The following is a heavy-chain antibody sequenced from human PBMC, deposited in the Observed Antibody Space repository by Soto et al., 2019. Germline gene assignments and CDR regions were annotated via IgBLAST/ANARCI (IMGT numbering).Heavy chain of an antibody. D-gene: IGHD5-18*01. CDR1: GYTFTGYY. V-gene: IGHV1-2*04. J-gene: IGHJ4*02. CDR2: INPNSGGT. CDR3: AREWGYSYGYFPYYFDY. Sequence: ASVKVSCKASGYTFTGYYMHWVRQAPGQGLEWMGWINPNSGGTNYAQKFQGWVTMTRDTSISTAYMELSRLRSDDTAVYYCAREWGYSYGYFPYYFDYWGQGTLVTVSS.